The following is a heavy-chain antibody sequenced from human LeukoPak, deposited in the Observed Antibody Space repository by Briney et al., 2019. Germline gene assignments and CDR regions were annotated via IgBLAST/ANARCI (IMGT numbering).Heavy chain of an antibody. CDR1: GYTFTSYG. D-gene: IGHD1-1*01. CDR3: ARGGRTFDH. CDR2: IIPIFGTA. Sequence: ASVKVSCKASGYTFTSYGISWVRQAPGQGLEWMGGIIPIFGTANYAQKFQGRVTITADESTSTAYMELSSLRSEDTAVYYCARGGRTFDHWGQGTLVTVSS. J-gene: IGHJ4*02. V-gene: IGHV1-69*13.